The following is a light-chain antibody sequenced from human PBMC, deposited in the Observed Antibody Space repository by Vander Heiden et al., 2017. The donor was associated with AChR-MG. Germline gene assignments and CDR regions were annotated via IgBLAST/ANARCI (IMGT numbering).Light chain of an antibody. CDR3: QQYKSDPWT. CDR2: VAS. J-gene: IGKJ1*01. Sequence: DVQMTQSPSTLSASVGDTVTIPCRASQSISTWLAWYQQKPGKAPKFRIYVASTLEDGVPSRFRGRGSGTEFSLTISSLQPEDFATYYCQQYKSDPWTFGQGTKVEI. V-gene: IGKV1-5*03. CDR1: QSISTW.